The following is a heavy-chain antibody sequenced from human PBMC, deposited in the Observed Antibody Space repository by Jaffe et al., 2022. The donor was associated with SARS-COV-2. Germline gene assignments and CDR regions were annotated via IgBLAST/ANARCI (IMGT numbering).Heavy chain of an antibody. J-gene: IGHJ6*02. CDR2: IIPILGIA. D-gene: IGHD4-17*01. CDR1: GGTFSSYT. Sequence: QVQLVQSGAEVKKPGSSVKVSCKASGGTFSSYTISWVRQAPGQGLEWMGRIIPILGIANYAQKFQGRVTITADKSTSTAYMELSSLRSEDTAVYYCARPDYGDYYGMDVWGQGTTVTVSS. V-gene: IGHV1-69*02. CDR3: ARPDYGDYYGMDV.